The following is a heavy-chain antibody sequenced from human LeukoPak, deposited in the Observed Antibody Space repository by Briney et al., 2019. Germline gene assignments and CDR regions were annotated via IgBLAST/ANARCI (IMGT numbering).Heavy chain of an antibody. CDR1: GYSFTSYW. CDR2: IYPGDSDT. J-gene: IGHJ3*02. V-gene: IGHV5-51*01. D-gene: IGHD3-10*01. Sequence: GEPLKISCKGSGYSFTSYWIGWVRQMPGKGLEWMGIIYPGDSDTRYSPSSQGQVTISADKSISTAYLQWSSLKASDTAMYYCATIVYGSGIYDAFDIWGQGTMVTVSS. CDR3: ATIVYGSGIYDAFDI.